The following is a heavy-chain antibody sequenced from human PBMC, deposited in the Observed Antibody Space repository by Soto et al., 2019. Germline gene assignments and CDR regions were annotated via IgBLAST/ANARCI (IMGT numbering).Heavy chain of an antibody. CDR1: GGTLSSYN. Sequence: GAPMKVSCKASGGTLSSYNISWGRQAPGQGLEWMGRIIPILGIANYAQKFQGRVTITADKSTSTAYMELSSLRSEDTAVYYCAAEQYYYYYYMDVWGKGTTVTVSS. V-gene: IGHV1-69*02. CDR2: IIPILGIA. CDR3: AAEQYYYYYYMDV. D-gene: IGHD1-26*01. J-gene: IGHJ6*03.